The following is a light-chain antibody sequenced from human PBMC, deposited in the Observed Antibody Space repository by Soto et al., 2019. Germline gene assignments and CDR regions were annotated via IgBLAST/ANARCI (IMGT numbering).Light chain of an antibody. V-gene: IGKV1-5*01. CDR3: QQYNSFSWT. CDR1: LTISHW. J-gene: IGKJ1*01. CDR2: DAS. Sequence: DIQMTQSPSTLSASVGDRVTITCRARLTISHWLAWYQQKPGKAPKLLIYDASSLESGVPSRFSGSGSRTEFTLTISSLQPDDFATYYCQQYNSFSWTFGQGTKVEIK.